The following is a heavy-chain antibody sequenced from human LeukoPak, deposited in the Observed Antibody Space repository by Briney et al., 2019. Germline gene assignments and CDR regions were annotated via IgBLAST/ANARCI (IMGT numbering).Heavy chain of an antibody. CDR3: TAVYYCARLAIRSPWYFDL. J-gene: IGHJ2*01. CDR1: GGSISSYY. CDR2: ISPSGTI. Sequence: SETLSLTCTVSGGSISSYYWNWIRQPPGKGLEWIGRISPSGTINYNPSLKSRVSISGDTSKNQVSLKLTSVAAADTAVAADTAVYYCARLAIRSPWYFDLWGRGTLVTVSS. D-gene: IGHD3-22*01. V-gene: IGHV4-4*09.